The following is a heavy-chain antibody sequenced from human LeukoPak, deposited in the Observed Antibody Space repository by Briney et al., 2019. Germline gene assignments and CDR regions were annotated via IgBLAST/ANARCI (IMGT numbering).Heavy chain of an antibody. CDR2: ISSSSSYI. CDR1: GFTFSSYS. Sequence: GGSLRLSCAASGFTFSSYSMNWVRQAPGKGLEWVSSISSSSSYIYYADSVKGRFTISRDNAKNSLYLQMNSLRAEDTAVYYCARTPRGYRRPNWFDPWGRGTLVTVSS. D-gene: IGHD2-15*01. V-gene: IGHV3-21*01. CDR3: ARTPRGYRRPNWFDP. J-gene: IGHJ5*02.